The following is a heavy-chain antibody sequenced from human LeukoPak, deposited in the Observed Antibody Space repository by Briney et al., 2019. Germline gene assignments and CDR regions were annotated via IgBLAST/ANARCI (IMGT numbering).Heavy chain of an antibody. V-gene: IGHV3-23*01. CDR3: AKGPAGVYYFYGMDV. CDR2: ISNSGGST. CDR1: GFTFTDCG. D-gene: IGHD6-13*01. Sequence: GGSLRLSCAASGFTFTDCGMSWVRQAPGKGLEWVSGISNSGGSTYYADSVKGRFTTSRDNSKNTLYMQMNSLRAEDTAVYYCAKGPAGVYYFYGMDVWGQGTSVTVSS. J-gene: IGHJ6*02.